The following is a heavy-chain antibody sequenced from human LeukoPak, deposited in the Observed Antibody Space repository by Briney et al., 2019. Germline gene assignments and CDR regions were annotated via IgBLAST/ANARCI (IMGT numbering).Heavy chain of an antibody. CDR3: TRYDFWSVYSSF. CDR1: GFTFGHYA. D-gene: IGHD3-3*01. CDR2: IRSEAYGGTT. V-gene: IGHV3-49*04. J-gene: IGHJ4*02. Sequence: GGSLRLSCTASGFTFGHYAMSWVRQAPGKGLEWVGFIRSEAYGGTTEYAASVKGRFTISRDDSKSIAYLQMNSLKTEDTAVYYCTRYDFWSVYSSFWGQGTLVTVSS.